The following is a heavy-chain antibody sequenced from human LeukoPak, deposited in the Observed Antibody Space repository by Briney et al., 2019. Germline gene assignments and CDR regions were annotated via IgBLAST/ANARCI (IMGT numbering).Heavy chain of an antibody. D-gene: IGHD6-6*01. Sequence: SQTLSLTCTVSGGSISSGSYYWSCIRQPAGKGLECLGRIYTSGSTNYNASLKSRVTISVDTSKDQFSLKLSSVTAADTAVYYCARDAGLAARRFYMDVWGKGTTVTVSS. CDR3: ARDAGLAARRFYMDV. CDR1: GGSISSGSYY. V-gene: IGHV4-61*02. J-gene: IGHJ6*03. CDR2: IYTSGST.